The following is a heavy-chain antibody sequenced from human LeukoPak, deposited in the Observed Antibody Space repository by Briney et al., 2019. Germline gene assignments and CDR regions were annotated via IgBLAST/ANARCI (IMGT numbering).Heavy chain of an antibody. D-gene: IGHD6-13*01. CDR2: IYYSGST. Sequence: SETLSLTCTVSGGSVTGYYWSWIRQPPGKGLEWIGYIYYSGSTNYNPSLKSRVTISVDTSKNQFSLKLSSVTAADTAVYYCARVAAGGAFDIWGQGTMVTVSS. V-gene: IGHV4-59*02. J-gene: IGHJ3*02. CDR1: GGSVTGYY. CDR3: ARVAAGGAFDI.